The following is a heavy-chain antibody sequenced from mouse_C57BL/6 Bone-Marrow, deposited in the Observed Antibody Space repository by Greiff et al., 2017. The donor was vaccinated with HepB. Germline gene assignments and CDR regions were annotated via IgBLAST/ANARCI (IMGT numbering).Heavy chain of an antibody. D-gene: IGHD1-1*01. Sequence: DVKLQESGPGMVKPSQSLSLTCTVTGYSITSGYDWHWIRHFPGNKLEWMGYISYSGSTNYNPSLKSRISITHDTSKNHFFLKLNSVTTEDTATYYCARAHGSSPSWFAYWGQGTLVTVSA. CDR3: ARAHGSSPSWFAY. CDR2: ISYSGST. V-gene: IGHV3-1*01. CDR1: GYSITSGYD. J-gene: IGHJ3*01.